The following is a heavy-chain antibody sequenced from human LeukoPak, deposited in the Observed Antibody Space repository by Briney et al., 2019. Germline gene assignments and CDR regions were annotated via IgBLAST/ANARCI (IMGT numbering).Heavy chain of an antibody. V-gene: IGHV4-39*01. J-gene: IGHJ5*02. Sequence: SETLSLTCTVSGGSISSSSYYWGWIRQPPGRVLEWIGSIYYSGSTYYNPSLKSRVTISVDTSKNQFSLKLSSVIAPDTAVYYCARSGGTTFDLWGQGTQVTVSS. CDR2: IYYSGST. D-gene: IGHD2-15*01. CDR3: ARSGGTTFDL. CDR1: GGSISSSSYY.